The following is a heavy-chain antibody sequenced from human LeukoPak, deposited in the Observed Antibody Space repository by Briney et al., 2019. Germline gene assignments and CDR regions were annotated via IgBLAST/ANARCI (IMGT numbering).Heavy chain of an antibody. V-gene: IGHV4-34*01. CDR1: GGSFSGYY. D-gene: IGHD2-2*01. CDR3: ASRYCSSTSCYPDAFDI. CDR2: INHSGST. Sequence: SETLSLTCAVCGGSFSGYYWSWIRQPPGKGLEWIGEINHSGSTNYNPSLKSRVTISVDTSKNQFSLKLSSVTAADTAVYYCASRYCSSTSCYPDAFDIWGQGITVTVSS. J-gene: IGHJ3*02.